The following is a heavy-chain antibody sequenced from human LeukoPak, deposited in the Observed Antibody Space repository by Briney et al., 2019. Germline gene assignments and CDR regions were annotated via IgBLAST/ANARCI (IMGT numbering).Heavy chain of an antibody. CDR1: GGSFSAYY. J-gene: IGHJ5*02. V-gene: IGHV4-34*01. CDR3: ARGVFCSGGSCYAPYNWFDP. CDR2: INNSGFT. Sequence: PSETLSLTCAVYGGSFSAYYWSGIPQPPGKGLGWIGGINNSGFTNYNPSLKSRVTISVDTSKNQFSLNVSSVTAADTAVYFCARGVFCSGGSCYAPYNWFDPWGQGTLVTVSS. D-gene: IGHD2-15*01.